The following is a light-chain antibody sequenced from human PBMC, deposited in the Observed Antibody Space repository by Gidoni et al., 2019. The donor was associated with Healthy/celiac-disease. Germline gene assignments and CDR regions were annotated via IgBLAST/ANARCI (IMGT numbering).Light chain of an antibody. J-gene: IGKJ5*01. CDR2: WAS. Sequence: DIVLTQSPYSLAVSLGERATINCKSSQNVLYSSNNKSYLAWYQQKPGQPPKLLIYWASTRESGVPDRFSGSGSGTDFTLTISSLQAEDVAVYYCQQYYSTPITFGQGTRLEIK. CDR3: QQYYSTPIT. CDR1: QNVLYSSNNKSY. V-gene: IGKV4-1*01.